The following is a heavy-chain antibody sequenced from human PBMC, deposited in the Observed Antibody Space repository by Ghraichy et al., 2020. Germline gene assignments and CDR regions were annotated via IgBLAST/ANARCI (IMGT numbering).Heavy chain of an antibody. J-gene: IGHJ6*02. D-gene: IGHD1-20*01. CDR2: INPGGGGT. CDR1: GYTFSDYY. Sequence: ASVKVSCKASGYTFSDYYIHWVRQAPGQGLEWMGWINPGGGGTNYAQKFQGRVTMTRDTSITTAYMELRSLRSDDTAVYYCARDLVTGDSYYYYGLDVWGRGTTVTVS. V-gene: IGHV1-2*02. CDR3: ARDLVTGDSYYYYGLDV.